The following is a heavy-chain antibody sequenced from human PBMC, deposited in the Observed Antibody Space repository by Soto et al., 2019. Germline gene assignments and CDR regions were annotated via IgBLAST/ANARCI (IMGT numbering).Heavy chain of an antibody. CDR3: GRGVSSSEFEDDFDY. Sequence: GGSLRLSCAASGFTFSSYAMHWVRQAPGKGLEWVSVICYDGSNKYYADSVKGRFTISRDKTKNTLYLQMNSLRAEDTAVYYCGRGVSSSEFEDDFDYWGQGTMVTVSS. CDR2: ICYDGSNK. D-gene: IGHD6-13*01. J-gene: IGHJ4*01. CDR1: GFTFSSYA. V-gene: IGHV3-30*04.